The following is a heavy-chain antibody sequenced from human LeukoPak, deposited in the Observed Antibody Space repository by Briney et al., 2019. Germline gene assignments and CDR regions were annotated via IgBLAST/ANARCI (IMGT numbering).Heavy chain of an antibody. CDR3: ASCLIYYDSSGSLDNWFDP. CDR1: GGSISSGGYY. D-gene: IGHD3-22*01. CDR2: IYYSGST. V-gene: IGHV4-31*03. Sequence: PPETLSLTCTVSGGSISSGGYYWSWIRQHPGKGLEWIGYIYYSGSTYYNPSLKSRVTISVDTSKNQFSLKLSSVTAADTAVYYCASCLIYYDSSGSLDNWFDPWGQGTLVTVSS. J-gene: IGHJ5*02.